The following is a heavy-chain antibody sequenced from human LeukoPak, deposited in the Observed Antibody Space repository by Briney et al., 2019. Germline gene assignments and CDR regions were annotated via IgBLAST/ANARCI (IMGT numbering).Heavy chain of an antibody. Sequence: GGCLRLSYAASGFTFSSYAMSWVRQAPGKGLEWVSAISGSGGSTYYADSVKSRFTISRDNSKNTLYLQMNSLRAEDTAVYYCARGLYSSSPPDYWGQGTLVTVSS. J-gene: IGHJ4*02. CDR1: GFTFSSYA. CDR2: ISGSGGST. CDR3: ARGLYSSSPPDY. V-gene: IGHV3-23*01. D-gene: IGHD6-13*01.